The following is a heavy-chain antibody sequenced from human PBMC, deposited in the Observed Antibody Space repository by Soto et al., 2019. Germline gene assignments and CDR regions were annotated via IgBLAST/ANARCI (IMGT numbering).Heavy chain of an antibody. CDR1: GFTFSSHS. V-gene: IGHV3-30-3*01. D-gene: IGHD3-10*01. CDR2: ISYDGSIK. J-gene: IGHJ4*02. Sequence: ESGGGVVQPGRSLRLSCAASGFTFSSHSIQWVRQAPGKGLECVAVISYDGSIKYYADSVKGRFTISRDNSKNTAYLQMNSLRAEDTAVFYCAREWSTSGDLDYWGQGTLVIVSS. CDR3: AREWSTSGDLDY.